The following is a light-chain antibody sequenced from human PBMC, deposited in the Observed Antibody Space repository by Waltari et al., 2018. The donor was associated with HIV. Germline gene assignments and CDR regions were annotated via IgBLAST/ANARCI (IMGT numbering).Light chain of an antibody. J-gene: IGLJ1*01. Sequence: QSALTQPASVSGSPGQSITISCTGTTSDVGGYSNVSWYQQHPGKAPKLMIYDVSNRPSGVSNRFSGSKSGNTASLTISGLQAEDEADYYCSSYTSSSTYVFGTGTKVTVL. CDR1: TSDVGGYSN. CDR3: SSYTSSSTYV. V-gene: IGLV2-14*03. CDR2: DVS.